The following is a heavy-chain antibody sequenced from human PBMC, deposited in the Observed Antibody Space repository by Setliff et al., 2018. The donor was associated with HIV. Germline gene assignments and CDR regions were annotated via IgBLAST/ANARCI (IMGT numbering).Heavy chain of an antibody. CDR2: IIPLVGLA. CDR3: VRDPWGSGSFGSIHF. Sequence: GASVKVSCKASGYTFTAYGITWVRQAPGQGLEWMGAIIPLVGLADYAQKFQGRLTLTGDESTNIVYMDLSSLTFEDTAVYFCVRDPWGSGSFGSIHFWGPGTLVTVSS. D-gene: IGHD3-10*01. V-gene: IGHV1-69*10. CDR1: GYTFTAYG. J-gene: IGHJ4*02.